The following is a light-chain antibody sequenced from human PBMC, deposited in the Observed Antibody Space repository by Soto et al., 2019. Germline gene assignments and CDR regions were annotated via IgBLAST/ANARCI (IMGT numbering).Light chain of an antibody. CDR2: SNN. CDR1: SSKIGSNY. Sequence: QSVLTQPPSASGTHGQRVTISCSGSSSKIGSNYVYWYQQLPGTAPKLLIYSNNQRPSGVPDRFSGSKSGTSASLAISGLRSEDEADYYCAAWDDSLSGVVFGGGTKLTVL. V-gene: IGLV1-47*02. J-gene: IGLJ2*01. CDR3: AAWDDSLSGVV.